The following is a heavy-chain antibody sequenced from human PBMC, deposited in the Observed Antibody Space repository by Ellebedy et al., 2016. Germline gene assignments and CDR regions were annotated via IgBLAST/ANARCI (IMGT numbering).Heavy chain of an antibody. CDR2: ISGSGGSP. CDR3: AKDPFWSKQGVGVPDSYYGMDV. CDR1: GFTFSSYA. J-gene: IGHJ6*02. Sequence: GESLKISCAASGFTFSSYAMSWVRQAPGKGLEWVSAISGSGGSPYYADSVKGRFTISRDNSKNTLYLQMNSLRAEDTAVYYCAKDPFWSKQGVGVPDSYYGMDVWGQGTTVTVSS. V-gene: IGHV3-23*01. D-gene: IGHD3-3*01.